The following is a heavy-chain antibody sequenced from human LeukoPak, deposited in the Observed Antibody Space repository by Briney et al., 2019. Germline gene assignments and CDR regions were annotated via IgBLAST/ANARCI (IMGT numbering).Heavy chain of an antibody. J-gene: IGHJ4*02. Sequence: PSQTLSLTCTVSGGSISSGGYYWSWIRQHPGKGLEWIGYIYYSGSTYYNPSLKSRVTISVDRSKNQFSLKLSSVTAADTAVYYCAREQGYDFWSGPFDYWGQGTLVTVSS. D-gene: IGHD3-3*01. CDR3: AREQGYDFWSGPFDY. CDR1: GGSISSGGYY. CDR2: IYYSGST. V-gene: IGHV4-31*03.